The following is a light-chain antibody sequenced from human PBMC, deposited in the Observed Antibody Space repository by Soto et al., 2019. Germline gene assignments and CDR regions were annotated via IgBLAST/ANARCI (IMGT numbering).Light chain of an antibody. CDR2: ESS. Sequence: EIVLTQSPATLSLSPGERATLSSRASQSVGTSLAWYQQKSGQAPRLLFYESSNRATYIPARFTASGYGTDFTLTISGLEPEDFGVYYCQQRGVWPLTFGGGTKVEIK. CDR3: QQRGVWPLT. J-gene: IGKJ4*01. CDR1: QSVGTS. V-gene: IGKV3-11*01.